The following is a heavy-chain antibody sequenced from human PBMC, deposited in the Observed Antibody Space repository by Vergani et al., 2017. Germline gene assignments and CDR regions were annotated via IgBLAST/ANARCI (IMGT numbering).Heavy chain of an antibody. Sequence: QVQLVQSGAEVKKPGSSVKVSCKASGGTFSSYTISWVRQAPGQGLEWMGRIIPILGIANYAQKFQGRVTITADKSTSTAYMELSSLRSEDTAVYYCARDPSTVVTPYYFDYWGQGTLVTVSS. CDR3: ARDPSTVVTPYYFDY. V-gene: IGHV1-69*08. CDR2: IIPILGIA. CDR1: GGTFSSYT. D-gene: IGHD4-23*01. J-gene: IGHJ4*02.